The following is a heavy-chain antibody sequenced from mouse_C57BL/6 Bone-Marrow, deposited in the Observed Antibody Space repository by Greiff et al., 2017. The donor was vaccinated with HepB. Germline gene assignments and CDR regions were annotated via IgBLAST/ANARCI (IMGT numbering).Heavy chain of an antibody. J-gene: IGHJ4*01. CDR1: GFTLSDFY. CDR3: ARDLTGSPYAMGY. Sequence: EVKVVESGGGLVQSGRSLRLSCATSGFTLSDFYMEWVRQAPGKGLEWIAASRNKANDYTTEYSASVKGRFIVSRDTSQSILYLQMNALRAEDTAIYYCARDLTGSPYAMGYWGQGTSVTVSS. V-gene: IGHV7-1*01. D-gene: IGHD4-1*01. CDR2: SRNKANDYTT.